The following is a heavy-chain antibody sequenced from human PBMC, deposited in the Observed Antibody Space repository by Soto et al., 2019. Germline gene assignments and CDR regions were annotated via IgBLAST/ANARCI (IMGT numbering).Heavy chain of an antibody. V-gene: IGHV4-4*07. D-gene: IGHD1-7*01. CDR2: IYTSGST. J-gene: IGHJ4*02. CDR1: GGSISSYY. CDR3: ARDGDKWNYWYFDY. Sequence: SETLSLTCTVSGGSISSYYWSWIRQPAGKGLEWIGRIYTSGSTNYNPSLKSRVTMSVDTSKNQFSLKLSSVTAADTAVYYCARDGDKWNYWYFDYWGQGTLVTVSS.